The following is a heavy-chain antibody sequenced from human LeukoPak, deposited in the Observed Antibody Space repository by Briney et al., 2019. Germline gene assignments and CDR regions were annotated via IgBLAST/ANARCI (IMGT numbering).Heavy chain of an antibody. CDR2: FYSDGRT. V-gene: IGHV3-53*01. J-gene: IGHJ4*02. Sequence: PGGSLRLSCAVSGFTVNSNYMSWVRQAPGKGLEWVSGFYSDGRTYYAGSVQGRFTMSRDNSKNTVYLQMNSVGAEDTAVYYCARYDSGSGPGGLDYWGQGTLVTVSS. CDR3: ARYDSGSGPGGLDY. CDR1: GFTVNSNY. D-gene: IGHD3-10*01.